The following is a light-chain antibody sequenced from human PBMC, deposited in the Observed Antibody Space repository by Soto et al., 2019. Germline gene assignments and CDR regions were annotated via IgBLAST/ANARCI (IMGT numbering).Light chain of an antibody. CDR3: CSYAGSSTFV. CDR1: SSDVGSYNL. J-gene: IGLJ1*01. V-gene: IGLV2-23*02. Sequence: QSVLTQPASVSGSPGQSITISCTGTSSDVGSYNLVSWYKQHPGKAPKLMIYEVSERPSGVSNRFSGSRSDNTASLTISGLQAEDEADYYCCSYAGSSTFVFGTGTKATVL. CDR2: EVS.